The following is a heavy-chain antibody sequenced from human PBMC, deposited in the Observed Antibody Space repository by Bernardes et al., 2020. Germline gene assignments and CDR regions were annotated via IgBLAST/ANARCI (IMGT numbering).Heavy chain of an antibody. V-gene: IGHV4-39*01. CDR1: GGSISSSSYY. D-gene: IGHD6-13*01. J-gene: IGHJ3*02. CDR2: IYYSGST. Sequence: SETLSLTCTVSGGSISSSSYYWDWIRQPPGKGLEWIGSIYYSGSTYYNPSLNSRVTISVDTSKNQFSLKLSSVTAADTAVYYCARQSSSWSDAFDIWGQGTMVTVSS. CDR3: ARQSSSWSDAFDI.